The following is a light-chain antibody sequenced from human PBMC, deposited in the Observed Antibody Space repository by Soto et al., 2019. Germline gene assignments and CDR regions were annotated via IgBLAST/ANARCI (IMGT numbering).Light chain of an antibody. V-gene: IGKV1-39*01. CDR3: QQYHSYWT. J-gene: IGKJ1*01. Sequence: DVQMTQSPFSLSASVGDRVTITCRASQSISSYLNWYQQKPGKAPKLLIYAASSLQSGVPSRFSGSGSGTDFTLTISSLQTDDFSTYYCQQYHSYWTFGQGTKVDIK. CDR2: AAS. CDR1: QSISSY.